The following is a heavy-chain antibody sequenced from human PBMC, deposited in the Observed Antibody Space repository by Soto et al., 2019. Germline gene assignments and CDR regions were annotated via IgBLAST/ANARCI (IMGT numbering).Heavy chain of an antibody. CDR3: AADLRGYDFWIGYYTGIDY. J-gene: IGHJ4*02. CDR2: IVVGSGNT. Sequence: SVKVSCKASGFTFTSSAVQWVRQARGQRLEWIGWIVVGSGNTNYAQKFQERVTITRDMSTSTAYMELSSLRSEDTAVYYCAADLRGYDFWIGYYTGIDYWGQGTLVTVSS. D-gene: IGHD3-3*01. V-gene: IGHV1-58*01. CDR1: GFTFTSSA.